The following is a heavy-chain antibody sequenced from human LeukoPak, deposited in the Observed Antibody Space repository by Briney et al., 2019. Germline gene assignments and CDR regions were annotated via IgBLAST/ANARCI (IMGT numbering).Heavy chain of an antibody. V-gene: IGHV3-74*01. CDR3: AKDAIGGSYSPPAYSFDY. Sequence: GGSLRLSCAASGFSFSSNWMHWVRQAPGKGLVWVSRVNSVGSGTSYADSVKGRFTISRDNAKNTLYLQMNSLRAEDTAVYYCAKDAIGGSYSPPAYSFDYWGQGTLVTVSS. D-gene: IGHD1-26*01. J-gene: IGHJ4*02. CDR1: GFSFSSNW. CDR2: VNSVGSGT.